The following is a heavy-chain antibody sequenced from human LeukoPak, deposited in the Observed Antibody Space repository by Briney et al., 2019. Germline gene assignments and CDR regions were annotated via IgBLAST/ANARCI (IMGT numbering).Heavy chain of an antibody. Sequence: PSETLSLTCTVSGGSISNYYWSWIRQPPGKGLEWIGYIYYSGSTNYNPSLKSRVTISVDTSKNQFSLKLSTLTSPDTAVYDCATLLSSSWSFDYWGQGTLVTVSS. D-gene: IGHD6-13*01. V-gene: IGHV4-59*08. CDR3: ATLLSSSWSFDY. J-gene: IGHJ4*02. CDR1: GGSISNYY. CDR2: IYYSGST.